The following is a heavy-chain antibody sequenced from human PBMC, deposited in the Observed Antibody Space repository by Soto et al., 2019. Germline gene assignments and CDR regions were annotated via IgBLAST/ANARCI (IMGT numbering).Heavy chain of an antibody. CDR3: ARGYCSSTSCSKGHAFDI. J-gene: IGHJ3*02. V-gene: IGHV3-66*01. CDR1: GFTVSSNY. Sequence: GSLRLSCAASGFTVSSNYMSWVRQAPGKGLEWVSVIYSGGSTYYADSVKGRFTISRDNSKNTLYLQMNSLRAKDTAVYYCARGYCSSTSCSKGHAFDIWGQGTMVTVSS. CDR2: IYSGGST. D-gene: IGHD2-2*01.